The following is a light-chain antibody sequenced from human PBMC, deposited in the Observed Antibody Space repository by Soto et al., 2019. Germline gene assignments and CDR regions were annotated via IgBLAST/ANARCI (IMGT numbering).Light chain of an antibody. Sequence: EIVLTQSPGTLSLSPGERATLSCRASQSVSSSYLAWYQQKPGQAPRLLLYGASSRATGIPDRFSGSGSGTVFTLTISRLEPEDFAVYYCQRYGGSPDPFSQGTKLEIK. CDR2: GAS. J-gene: IGKJ2*01. CDR1: QSVSSSY. V-gene: IGKV3-20*01. CDR3: QRYGGSPDP.